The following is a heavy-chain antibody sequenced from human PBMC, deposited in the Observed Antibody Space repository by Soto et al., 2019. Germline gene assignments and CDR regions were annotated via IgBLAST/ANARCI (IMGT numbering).Heavy chain of an antibody. Sequence: GGSLSLSCSASGFTYSAYYMNWVRQAPGKGLEWVANIKDDGTKTFYADSVRGRFTISRDNAKNSLYLQMNSLRAEDTAVYYCASLNWEVPATGPWGRGTLVTVSS. D-gene: IGHD2-2*01. J-gene: IGHJ4*02. CDR1: GFTYSAYY. CDR2: IKDDGTKT. V-gene: IGHV3-7*03. CDR3: ASLNWEVPATGP.